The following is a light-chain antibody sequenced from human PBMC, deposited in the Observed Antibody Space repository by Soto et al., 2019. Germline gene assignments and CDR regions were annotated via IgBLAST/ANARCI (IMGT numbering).Light chain of an antibody. CDR1: QSVGGN. V-gene: IGKV3-15*01. J-gene: IGKJ5*01. CDR3: QQSNDWRSIT. Sequence: EIVMTQSPATLSVSPGERATISCRASQSVGGNLAWYQQRPGQAPRLLIFDASTRATGIPASFSGSGSVTEFTLSISSLQSEDFAVYYCQQSNDWRSITFGQGTRLEIK. CDR2: DAS.